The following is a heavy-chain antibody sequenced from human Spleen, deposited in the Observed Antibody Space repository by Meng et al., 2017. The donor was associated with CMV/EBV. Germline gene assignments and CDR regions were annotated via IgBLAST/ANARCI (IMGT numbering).Heavy chain of an antibody. J-gene: IGHJ4*02. CDR2: IKQDGSEK. D-gene: IGHD2-2*01. Sequence: GESLKISCATSGFTFSSYWMSWVRQAPGKGLEWVANIKQDGSEKYYVDSVKGRITISRDNAESSLYLQMNSLRVEDTAVYYCASDTIYWGQGTVVTVSS. V-gene: IGHV3-7*01. CDR3: ASDTIY. CDR1: GFTFSSYW.